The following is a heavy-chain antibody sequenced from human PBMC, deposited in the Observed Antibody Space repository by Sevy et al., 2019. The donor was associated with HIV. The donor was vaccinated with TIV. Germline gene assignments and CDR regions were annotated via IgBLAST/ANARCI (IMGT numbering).Heavy chain of an antibody. CDR2: INPNSGGT. V-gene: IGHV1-2*02. D-gene: IGHD2-15*01. CDR3: ARDRFIFGSGPPVS. Sequence: ASVKVSCEASGFSFTAYFIHWVRQAPGQGLEWMGWINPNSGGTNYAQKFQGRVTMTSDASISAAYMELTSLTSDDTAVYYCARDRFIFGSGPPVSWGQGTLVTVSS. CDR1: GFSFTAYF. J-gene: IGHJ5*02.